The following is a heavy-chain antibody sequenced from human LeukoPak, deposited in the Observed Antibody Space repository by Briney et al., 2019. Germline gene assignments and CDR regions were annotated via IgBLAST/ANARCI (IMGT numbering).Heavy chain of an antibody. CDR2: ISGSGDVT. CDR1: GFTFSIYA. CDR3: AKDPRSIAAAGDYFDY. V-gene: IGHV3-23*01. D-gene: IGHD6-13*01. Sequence: GGSLRLSCAVSGFTFSIYAMSWVRQAPGKGLEWVSIISGSGDVTYYVDSVKGRFTISRDNSKNTLYLQMNGLRAEDTAVYYCAKDPRSIAAAGDYFDYWGQGTLVTVS. J-gene: IGHJ4*02.